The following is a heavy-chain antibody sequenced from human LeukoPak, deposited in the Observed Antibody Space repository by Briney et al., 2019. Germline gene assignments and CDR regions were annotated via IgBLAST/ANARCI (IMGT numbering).Heavy chain of an antibody. V-gene: IGHV4-38-2*01. CDR1: GYSISSGYY. CDR3: ARQGWELLAAFDI. D-gene: IGHD1-26*01. CDR2: IYHSGST. J-gene: IGHJ3*02. Sequence: SETLSLTCAVSGYSISSGYYWGWIRQPPGKGLEWIGSIYHSGSTYYNPSLKSRVTISVDTSKNQFSLKLSPVTAADTAVYYCARQGWELLAAFDIWGQGTMVTVSS.